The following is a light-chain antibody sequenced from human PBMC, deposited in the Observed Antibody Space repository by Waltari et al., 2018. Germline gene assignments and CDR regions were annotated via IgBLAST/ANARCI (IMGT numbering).Light chain of an antibody. Sequence: QLVLTQSPSASASLGASVKLPCTLSSGHSTNVIAWLPKRPEEGPRYLMKVNSDGSHNKGDEIPDRFSGSSSGAERYLTISSLQSEDEADYYCQTGGHGTWVFGGGTKLTVL. CDR1: SGHSTNV. V-gene: IGLV4-69*01. CDR3: QTGGHGTWV. J-gene: IGLJ3*02. CDR2: VNSDGSH.